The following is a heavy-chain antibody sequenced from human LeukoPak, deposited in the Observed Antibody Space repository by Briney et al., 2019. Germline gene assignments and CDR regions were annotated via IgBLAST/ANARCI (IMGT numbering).Heavy chain of an antibody. J-gene: IGHJ4*02. V-gene: IGHV4-34*01. CDR2: INHSGST. CDR3: ARDSLDGSGSYYPDY. D-gene: IGHD3-10*01. Sequence: PSETLSLTCAVYGGSFSGYYWSWIRQPPGKGLEWIGEINHSGSTNYNPSLKSRVTISVDTSKNQFSLKLSSVTAADTAVYYCARDSLDGSGSYYPDYWGQGTLVTVSS. CDR1: GGSFSGYY.